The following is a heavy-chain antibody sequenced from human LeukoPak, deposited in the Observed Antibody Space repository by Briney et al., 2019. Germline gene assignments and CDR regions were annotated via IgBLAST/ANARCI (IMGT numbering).Heavy chain of an antibody. CDR1: VYTFTSYD. Sequence: GASVKVSCKASVYTFTSYDINWVRQAAGQGLEWMGWMNPNSGNTGYAQKFQGRVTITRNTSISTAYMELSSLRSEDTAVYYRAYYDFWSGYHYWGQGTLVTVSS. V-gene: IGHV1-8*03. CDR2: MNPNSGNT. D-gene: IGHD3-3*01. J-gene: IGHJ4*02. CDR3: AYYDFWSGYHY.